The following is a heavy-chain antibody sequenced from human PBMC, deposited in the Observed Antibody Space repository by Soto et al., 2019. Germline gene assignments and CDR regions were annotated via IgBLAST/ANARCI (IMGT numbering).Heavy chain of an antibody. D-gene: IGHD3-10*01. CDR3: ARANYYGSPGDFDS. J-gene: IGHJ4*02. Sequence: EVQLVESGGGLVQPGGSLGLACAASGLTFSRYSMNWVRQPPGKGLEWVSYISSSSSTIYYADSVKGRFTISRDNAKNSLYLQRNSLRAEDTAVYYCARANYYGSPGDFDSWGQGTLVTVSS. V-gene: IGHV3-48*01. CDR2: ISSSSSTI. CDR1: GLTFSRYS.